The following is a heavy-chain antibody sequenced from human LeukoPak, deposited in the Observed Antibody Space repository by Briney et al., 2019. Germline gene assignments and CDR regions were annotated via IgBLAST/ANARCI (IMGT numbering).Heavy chain of an antibody. D-gene: IGHD3-3*01. CDR3: ANLGLNGEYYDFWSGRR. J-gene: IGHJ4*02. V-gene: IGHV3-23*01. CDR2: ISGSGGST. CDR1: GFTFSSYA. Sequence: GGSLRLSCAASGFTFSSYAMSWVRQAPGRGLEWVSSISGSGGSTYYADSVNGRFTISRDNSKNTLYLQMNSLRAEDTAVYYCANLGLNGEYYDFWSGRRWGQGTMVTVSS.